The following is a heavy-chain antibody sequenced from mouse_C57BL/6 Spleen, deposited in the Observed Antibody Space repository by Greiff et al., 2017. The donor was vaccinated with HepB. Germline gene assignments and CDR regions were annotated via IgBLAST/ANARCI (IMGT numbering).Heavy chain of an antibody. CDR3: ARPVYYGSSYGFDY. Sequence: QVQLQQSGAELVMPGASVKLSCKASGYTFTSYWMHWVKQRPGQGLEWIGEIDPSDSYTNYNQKFKGKSTLTVDKSSSTAYMQLSSLTSEDSAVYYCARPVYYGSSYGFDYWGQGTTLTVSS. CDR1: GYTFTSYW. D-gene: IGHD1-1*01. V-gene: IGHV1-69*01. J-gene: IGHJ2*01. CDR2: IDPSDSYT.